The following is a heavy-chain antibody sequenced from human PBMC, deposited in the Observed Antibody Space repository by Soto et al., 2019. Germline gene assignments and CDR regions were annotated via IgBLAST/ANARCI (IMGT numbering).Heavy chain of an antibody. D-gene: IGHD3-3*01. CDR2: RYYRSKWNT. V-gene: IGHV6-1*01. CDR1: GDNVSSNSVA. Sequence: KTLSLICAISGDNVSSNSVAWNWIRQPPSRGLEWLGRRYYRSKWNTDYAVSVNSRITLSLDTSKNQFSLQLKSVTSEDTGAYYCARDNSEIGGYFDCWGPGNLVTVSS. J-gene: IGHJ4*02. CDR3: ARDNSEIGGYFDC.